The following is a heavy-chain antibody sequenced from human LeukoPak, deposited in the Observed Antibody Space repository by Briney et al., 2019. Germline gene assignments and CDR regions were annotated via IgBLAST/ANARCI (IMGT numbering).Heavy chain of an antibody. Sequence: GGSLRLSCVASGFNFSDYYMSWVRQAPGKGLEWVSAVGGTDGRTYYAAFVKGRFTIYRDNSKNTLYLQMNSLRAEDTAVYYCAKDGSYYFDYWGQGTLVTVSS. CDR2: VGGTDGRT. CDR3: AKDGSYYFDY. V-gene: IGHV3-23*01. CDR1: GFNFSDYY. J-gene: IGHJ4*02.